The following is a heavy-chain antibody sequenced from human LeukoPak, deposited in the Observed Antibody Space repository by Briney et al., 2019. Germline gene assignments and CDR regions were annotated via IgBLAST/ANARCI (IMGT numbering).Heavy chain of an antibody. D-gene: IGHD3-16*01. CDR2: INWNGGST. Sequence: PGGSLRLSCAASGFSFDDYDMSWVRQAPGKGLEWVSGINWNGGSTGYADSVKGRFTISRDNAKNSLYLQMSSLRAEDTALYYCAREEGGYFGYWGQGTLVTVSS. CDR3: AREEGGYFGY. J-gene: IGHJ4*02. V-gene: IGHV3-20*04. CDR1: GFSFDDYD.